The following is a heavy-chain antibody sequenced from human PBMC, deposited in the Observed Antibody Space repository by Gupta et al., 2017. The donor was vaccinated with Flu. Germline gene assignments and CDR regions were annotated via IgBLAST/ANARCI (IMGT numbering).Heavy chain of an antibody. J-gene: IGHJ6*03. CDR3: ARGCSTKPTSLYYYYYMDV. Sequence: KGLEWIGEINHSGSTNYNPSLKSRVTISVDTSKNQFSLKLSSVTAADTAVYYCARGCSTKPTSLYYYYYMDVWGKGTTVTVSS. D-gene: IGHD2-2*01. CDR2: INHSGST. V-gene: IGHV4-34*01.